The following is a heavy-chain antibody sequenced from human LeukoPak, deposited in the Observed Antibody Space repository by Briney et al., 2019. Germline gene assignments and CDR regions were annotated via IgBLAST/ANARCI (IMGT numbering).Heavy chain of an antibody. D-gene: IGHD3-9*01. CDR2: IYHSGST. Sequence: SETLSLTCAVSGGSISSSNWWSWVRQPPGKGLEWIGEIYHSGSTNYNPSLKSRVTISVDKSKNQFSLKLSSVTAADTAVYYCARAGFDWLLSYVGRGYFDYWGQGTLVTVSS. CDR3: ARAGFDWLLSYVGRGYFDY. J-gene: IGHJ4*02. V-gene: IGHV4-4*02. CDR1: GGSISSSNW.